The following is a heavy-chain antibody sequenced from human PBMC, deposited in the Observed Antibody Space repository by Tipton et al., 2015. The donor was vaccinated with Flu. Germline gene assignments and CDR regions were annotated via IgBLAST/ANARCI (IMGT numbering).Heavy chain of an antibody. Sequence: TLSLTCSVSGSSIRSSNYFWGWIRQPPGKGLEWLGNIFHSGNTYHNPSLKSRVTISVDTSKNHFSLKLSSVTAADTAVYYCARMRARDCTLGACFLWWFDFWGRGTLVTVS. V-gene: IGHV4-39*07. J-gene: IGHJ2*01. D-gene: IGHD2-8*01. CDR2: IFHSGNT. CDR1: GSSIRSSNYF. CDR3: ARMRARDCTLGACFLWWFDF.